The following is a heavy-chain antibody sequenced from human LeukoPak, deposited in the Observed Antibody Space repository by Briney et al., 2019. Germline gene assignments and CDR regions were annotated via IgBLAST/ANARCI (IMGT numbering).Heavy chain of an antibody. J-gene: IGHJ4*02. CDR3: ARGGYCSVGSCFDTLYYFDY. D-gene: IGHD2-15*01. CDR1: GGTFSSYA. Sequence: GASVKVSCKASGGTFSSYAISWVRQAPGQGLEWMGRIIPILGIANYAQKFQGRVTITADKSTSTAYMELSSLRSEDTAVYYCARGGYCSVGSCFDTLYYFDYWGQGTLVTVSS. CDR2: IIPILGIA. V-gene: IGHV1-69*04.